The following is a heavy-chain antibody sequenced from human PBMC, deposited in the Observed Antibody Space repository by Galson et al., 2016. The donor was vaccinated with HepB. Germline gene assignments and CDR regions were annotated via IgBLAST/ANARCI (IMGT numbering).Heavy chain of an antibody. J-gene: IGHJ6*02. CDR3: ARALVYSKGPYYYYYGMDV. CDR1: GFNFSSYW. V-gene: IGHV3-74*01. D-gene: IGHD4-11*01. Sequence: SLRLSCAASGFNFSSYWIHWVRQAPGKGLVWVSHINSDGSSTSSADSVKGRFTISRDNAKNTLFLQMNSLRAEDTAMYYCARALVYSKGPYYYYYGMDVWGQGTTVTVSS. CDR2: INSDGSST.